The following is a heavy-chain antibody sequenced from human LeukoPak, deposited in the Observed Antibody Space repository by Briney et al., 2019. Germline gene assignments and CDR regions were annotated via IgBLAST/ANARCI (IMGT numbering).Heavy chain of an antibody. D-gene: IGHD3-10*01. CDR2: ILHRGST. J-gene: IGHJ4*02. Sequence: SETLSLTCAVSGYSISSGFYWGWIRQPPGRGLQWIGNILHRGSTYYNPSLKSRVTMSVDTSKNQFSLKLSSVTAADTAVYYCARDVSGNYYGSGTYRFWGQGTLVTDSS. CDR3: ARDVSGNYYGSGTYRF. CDR1: GYSISSGFY. V-gene: IGHV4-38-2*02.